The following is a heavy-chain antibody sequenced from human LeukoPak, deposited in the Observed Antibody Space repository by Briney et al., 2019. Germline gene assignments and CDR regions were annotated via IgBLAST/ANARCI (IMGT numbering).Heavy chain of an antibody. CDR1: GGSISSYY. D-gene: IGHD2-21*01. Sequence: SETLSLTCTVSGGSISSYYWSWIRQPPGKGLEWIGYIYYSGSTNYNPSLKSRVTISVDTSKNQFSLKLSSVTAADTAVYYCARAAAIVRYFHNWGQGTLVTVSS. CDR2: IYYSGST. J-gene: IGHJ1*01. CDR3: ARAAAIVRYFHN. V-gene: IGHV4-59*01.